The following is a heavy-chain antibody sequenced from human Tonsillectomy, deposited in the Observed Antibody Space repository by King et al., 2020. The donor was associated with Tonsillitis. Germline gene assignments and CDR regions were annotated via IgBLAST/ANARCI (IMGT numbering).Heavy chain of an antibody. Sequence: QMQESGPGLVKPSQTLSLTCTVSGGSISSGGYYWSWIRQLPGKGLEYIGYIYNSGSAYYNPSLKSRVTISVDTSKNQFSLKLSSVTAADTAVYYCARDRLGDWFDPWGQGTLVTVSS. J-gene: IGHJ5*02. CDR3: ARDRLGDWFDP. CDR2: IYNSGSA. CDR1: GGSISSGGYY. V-gene: IGHV4-31*03. D-gene: IGHD4-11*01.